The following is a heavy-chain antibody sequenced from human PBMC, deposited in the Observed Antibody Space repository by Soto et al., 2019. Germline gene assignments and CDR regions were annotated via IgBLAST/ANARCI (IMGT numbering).Heavy chain of an antibody. J-gene: IGHJ4*02. CDR3: HAAGSGTELF. CDR1: GLTFEHSG. CDR2: ISWDSKTI. Sequence: EVQLVESGGDLGQPGRSLRLSCVASGLTFEHSGMHWVRQAPWKGLAWVAGISWDSKTIAYADSVKGRFAISRDNAKKSLSLQRRSLRTEDTAIYYCHAAGSGTELFWGQRNQVSVSS. V-gene: IGHV3-9*01. D-gene: IGHD3-10*01.